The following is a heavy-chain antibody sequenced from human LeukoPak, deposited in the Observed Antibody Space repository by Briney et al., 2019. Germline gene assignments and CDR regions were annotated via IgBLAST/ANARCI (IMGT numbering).Heavy chain of an antibody. Sequence: ASVKVSCKASGGTFSSYAISWVRQAPGQGLEWMGGIIPIFGTANYAQKFQGRVTITADKSTSTAYMELSSLRSEDTAVYYCARDVIAVAGVWSLPLRFGGFDPWGQGTLVTVSS. CDR2: IIPIFGTA. CDR1: GGTFSSYA. CDR3: ARDVIAVAGVWSLPLRFGGFDP. V-gene: IGHV1-69*06. D-gene: IGHD6-19*01. J-gene: IGHJ5*02.